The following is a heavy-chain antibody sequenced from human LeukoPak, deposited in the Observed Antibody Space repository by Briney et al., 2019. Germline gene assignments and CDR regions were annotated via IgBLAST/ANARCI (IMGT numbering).Heavy chain of an antibody. V-gene: IGHV3-66*01. CDR1: GVTVSNNF. D-gene: IGHD5-24*01. Sequence: GGSLRLSCAASGVTVSNNFMLWVRQAPGKGLEWVSLIYSGGDTHYADSVKGRFTISRDNSKNTLYLQMNNLRAEDTAVYYCARDPPAVAINTYGWGQGALVTVSS. CDR2: IYSGGDT. CDR3: ARDPPAVAINTYG. J-gene: IGHJ4*02.